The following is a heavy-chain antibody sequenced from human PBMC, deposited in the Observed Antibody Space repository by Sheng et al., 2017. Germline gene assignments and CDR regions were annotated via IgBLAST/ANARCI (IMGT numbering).Heavy chain of an antibody. CDR1: GFTFSSYS. CDR2: ISSSSSYI. J-gene: IGHJ4*01. V-gene: IGHV3-21*01. CDR3: AREESGFGVSFDY. Sequence: EVQLVESGGGLVKPGGSLRLSCAASGFTFSSYSMNWVRQAPGKGLEWVSSISSSSSYIYYADSVKGRFTISRDTQDSLYLTNRTRLRRRRTTAVYYCAREESGFGVSFDY. D-gene: IGHD3-10*01.